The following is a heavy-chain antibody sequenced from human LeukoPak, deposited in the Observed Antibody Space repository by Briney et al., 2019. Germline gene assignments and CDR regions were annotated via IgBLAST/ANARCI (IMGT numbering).Heavy chain of an antibody. J-gene: IGHJ6*02. V-gene: IGHV1-18*01. Sequence: ASVKVSCKASGYTFTSYGISWVRQAPGQGLEWIGWISAYNGNTNYAQKLQGRVTMTTDTSTSTAYMELRSLRSDDTAVYYCARFALVVVPAAIDSYYYYGMDVWGQGTTVTVSS. D-gene: IGHD2-2*02. CDR1: GYTFTSYG. CDR2: ISAYNGNT. CDR3: ARFALVVVPAAIDSYYYYGMDV.